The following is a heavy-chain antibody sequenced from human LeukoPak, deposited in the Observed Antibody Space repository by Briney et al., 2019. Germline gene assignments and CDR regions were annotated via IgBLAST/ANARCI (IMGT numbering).Heavy chain of an antibody. CDR1: GFTFSSYA. CDR3: ARDDPEPHYYYGMDV. D-gene: IGHD1-14*01. V-gene: IGHV3-23*01. CDR2: ISGSGGST. J-gene: IGHJ6*02. Sequence: GGSLRLSCAASGFTFSSYAMSWVRQAPGKGLEWVSAISGSGGSTYYADSVKGRFTISRDNSKNTLYLQMNSLRAEDTAVYYCARDDPEPHYYYGMDVWGQGTTVTVSS.